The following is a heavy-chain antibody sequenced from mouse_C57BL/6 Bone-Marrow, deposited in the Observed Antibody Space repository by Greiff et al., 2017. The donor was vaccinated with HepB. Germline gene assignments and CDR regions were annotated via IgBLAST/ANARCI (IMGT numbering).Heavy chain of an antibody. CDR2: TNPNNGGT. D-gene: IGHD1-1*01. V-gene: IGHV1-22*01. Sequence: VQLQQSGPELVKPGASVKMSCKASGYTFTDYNMHWVKQSHGKSLEWIGYTNPNNGGTSYNQKFKGKATLTVNKSSSTAYMELRSLTSEDSAVYYCAREDYYGYYFDYWGQGTTLTVSS. J-gene: IGHJ2*01. CDR1: GYTFTDYN. CDR3: AREDYYGYYFDY.